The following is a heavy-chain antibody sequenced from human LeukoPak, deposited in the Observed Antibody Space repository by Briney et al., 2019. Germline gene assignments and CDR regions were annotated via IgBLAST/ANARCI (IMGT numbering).Heavy chain of an antibody. D-gene: IGHD2-15*01. V-gene: IGHV3-9*01. J-gene: IGHJ4*02. Sequence: GRSLRLSCAASGFTFDDYAMHWVRQTPGKGLEWVSGISWNSGSIGYADSVKGRFTISRDNSKNTLYLQMNSLRAEDTAVYYCARDRARYCSGGSCYSSDYWGQGTLVTVSS. CDR3: ARDRARYCSGGSCYSSDY. CDR1: GFTFDDYA. CDR2: ISWNSGSI.